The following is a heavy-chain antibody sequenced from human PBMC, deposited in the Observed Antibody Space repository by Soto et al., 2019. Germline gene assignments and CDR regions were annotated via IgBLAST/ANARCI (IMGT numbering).Heavy chain of an antibody. CDR3: ARSQGSSTSLEIYYYYYYGMDV. V-gene: IGHV1-69*01. CDR2: IIPISETT. CDR1: GGTFSSYA. J-gene: IGHJ6*02. D-gene: IGHD2-2*01. Sequence: QVQLVQSGAEVKKPGSSAKVSCKASGGTFSSYAISWVRQAPGQGLEWMGGIIPISETTNYAQKFQGRVTIPADESKSTAYMELSSLRSEDTAVYYCARSQGSSTSLEIYYYYYYGMDVWGQGTTVTVSS.